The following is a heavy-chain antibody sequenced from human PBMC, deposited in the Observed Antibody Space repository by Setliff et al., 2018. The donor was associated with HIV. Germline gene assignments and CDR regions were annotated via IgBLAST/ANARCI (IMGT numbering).Heavy chain of an antibody. V-gene: IGHV4-34*01. Sequence: SETLSLTCTVYGGSISGSNYVWGWIRQPPGKGPEWIGEVDHTGDTNLNPSLESRVTMSVDTSKNQFSLKLTSVTVADTAVYYCARGGAQGWNDPYFDHWGQGTRVTVSS. J-gene: IGHJ4*02. CDR3: ARGGAQGWNDPYFDH. D-gene: IGHD1-1*01. CDR1: GGSISGSNYV. CDR2: VDHTGDT.